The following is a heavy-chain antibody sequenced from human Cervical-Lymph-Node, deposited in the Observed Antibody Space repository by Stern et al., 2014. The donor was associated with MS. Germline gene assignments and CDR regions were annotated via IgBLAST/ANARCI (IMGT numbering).Heavy chain of an antibody. CDR3: VREDGDFDY. CDR2: IWHDENNT. CDR1: GFTFSSHV. J-gene: IGHJ4*02. Sequence: VQLVESGGGVVQPGGSLRLSCAASGFTFSSHVMHWVRQAPGKGLEWVAVIWHDENNTAYADSVKGRFTNTRDNSNNTLSLQMNSLRAEDTAVYYCVREDGDFDYWGQGTLVTVSS. V-gene: IGHV3-30-3*01. D-gene: IGHD2-8*01.